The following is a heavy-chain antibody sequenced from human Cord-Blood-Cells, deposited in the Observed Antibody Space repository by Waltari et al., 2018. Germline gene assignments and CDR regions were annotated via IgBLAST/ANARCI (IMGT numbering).Heavy chain of an antibody. Sequence: KPSETLSLTCTVSGGSISSYYWSWIRQPAGKGLEWIGRIYTSGSTNYNPSLKSRVTMSVDTSKNQFSLKLSSVTAADTAVYYCARDRGVVPAANWFDPWGQGTLVTVSS. J-gene: IGHJ5*02. D-gene: IGHD2-2*01. CDR2: IYTSGST. CDR3: ARDRGVVPAANWFDP. CDR1: GGSISSYY. V-gene: IGHV4-4*07.